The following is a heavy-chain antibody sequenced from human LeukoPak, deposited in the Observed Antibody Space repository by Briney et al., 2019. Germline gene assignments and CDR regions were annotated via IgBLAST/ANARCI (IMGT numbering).Heavy chain of an antibody. Sequence: SETLSLTCAVYGGSFSGYYWSWIRQPPGKGLEWIGEINHSGSTNYNPSLKSRVTISVDTSKNQFSLKLSSVTAADTAVYYCARMRGGYSRLDYWGQGTLVTVSS. V-gene: IGHV4-34*01. J-gene: IGHJ4*02. CDR1: GGSFSGYY. D-gene: IGHD5-18*01. CDR2: INHSGST. CDR3: ARMRGGYSRLDY.